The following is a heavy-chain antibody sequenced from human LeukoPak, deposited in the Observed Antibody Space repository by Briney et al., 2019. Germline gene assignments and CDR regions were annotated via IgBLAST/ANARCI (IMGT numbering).Heavy chain of an antibody. D-gene: IGHD5-24*01. Sequence: SVKVSCKASGYTFTSYYMHWVRQSPGQGLEWMGGIIPIFGTANYAQKFQGRVTITADESTSTAYMELSSLRSEDTAVYYCARGGEDGYNYYFDYWGQGTLVTVSS. CDR1: GYTFTSYY. J-gene: IGHJ4*02. CDR2: IIPIFGTA. CDR3: ARGGEDGYNYYFDY. V-gene: IGHV1-69*13.